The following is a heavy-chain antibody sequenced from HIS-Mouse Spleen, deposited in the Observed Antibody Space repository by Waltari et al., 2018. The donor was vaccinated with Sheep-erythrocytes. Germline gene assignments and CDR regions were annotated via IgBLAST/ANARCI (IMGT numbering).Heavy chain of an antibody. CDR3: ARDLELGDAFDI. CDR1: GGSISSSSYC. D-gene: IGHD3-3*01. CDR2: IYYSGST. Sequence: QLQLQESGPGLVKPSETLSLTCTVSGGSISSSSYCWGWIRQPPGKGLEWIGSIYYSGSTYYNPSLKSRVTISVDTSKNQFSLKLSSVTAADTAVYYCARDLELGDAFDIWGQGTMVTVSS. V-gene: IGHV4-39*07. J-gene: IGHJ3*02.